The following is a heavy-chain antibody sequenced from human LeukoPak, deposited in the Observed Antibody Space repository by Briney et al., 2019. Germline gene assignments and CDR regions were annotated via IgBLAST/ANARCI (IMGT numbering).Heavy chain of an antibody. D-gene: IGHD3-22*01. CDR2: TYYSGST. V-gene: IGHV4-30-4*01. J-gene: IGHJ5*02. Sequence: SETLSLTCTVSGGSISSGDYYWSWIRQPLGKGLEWIGYTYYSGSTYYNPSLKSRATISVDTSKNQFSLKLTSVTAADTAVYYCARPYYYDSRIDPWGQGTLVTVSS. CDR1: GGSISSGDYY. CDR3: ARPYYYDSRIDP.